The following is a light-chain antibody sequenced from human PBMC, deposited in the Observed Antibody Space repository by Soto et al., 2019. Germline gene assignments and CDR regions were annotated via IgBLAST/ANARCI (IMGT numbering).Light chain of an antibody. CDR1: SSDVGGYDY. CDR2: DVN. Sequence: QSALTQPRSVSGSPGQSVTISCTGTSSDVGGYDYVSWYQQHPGKAPKLIIFDVNKRPSGVPDRFSGSKSGNTAFLTISGLQAEDEADYSCSSYTSSTFYVFGTGTKLTVL. V-gene: IGLV2-11*01. J-gene: IGLJ1*01. CDR3: SSYTSSTFYV.